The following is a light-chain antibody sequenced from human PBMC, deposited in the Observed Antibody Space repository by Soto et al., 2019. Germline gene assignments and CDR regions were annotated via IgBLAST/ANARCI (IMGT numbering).Light chain of an antibody. J-gene: IGKJ4*01. V-gene: IGKV3-11*01. CDR3: PQRSNWPPRGT. CDR1: QSVSSY. Sequence: EIVLTQSPATLSLSPGERATLSCRASQSVSSYLAWYQQKPGQAPRLLIYDASNRATGIPARFSGSGSGTDFTLTISSLEPEDFAVYYCPQRSNWPPRGTFGGGTKVEIK. CDR2: DAS.